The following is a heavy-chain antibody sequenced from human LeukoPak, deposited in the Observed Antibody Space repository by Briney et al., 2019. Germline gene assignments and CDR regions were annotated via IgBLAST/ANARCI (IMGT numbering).Heavy chain of an antibody. V-gene: IGHV3-7*04. CDR2: IRHDGREK. CDR1: EFIFGSYW. J-gene: IGHJ6*02. Sequence: GGSLRLSCAASEFIFGSYWMTWVRQAPGKAPEWVANIRHDGREKYYVGSVKGRFIISRDNAKNSLYLQMNSLRVEDTAIYYCAWGMDVWGQGTTVTVSS. CDR3: AWGMDV.